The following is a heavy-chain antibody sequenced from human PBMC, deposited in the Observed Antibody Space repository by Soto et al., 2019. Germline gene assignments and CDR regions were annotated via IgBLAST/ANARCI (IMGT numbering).Heavy chain of an antibody. Sequence: GGSLRLSCAASGFTFSSYSMNWVRQAPGKGLEWVSSISSSSSYIYYADSVKGRFTISRDNAKNSLYLQMNSLRAEDTAVYYCAREVENYYYYGMDVWGQGTTVTVSS. D-gene: IGHD2-15*01. CDR2: ISSSSSYI. CDR1: GFTFSSYS. J-gene: IGHJ6*02. CDR3: AREVENYYYYGMDV. V-gene: IGHV3-21*01.